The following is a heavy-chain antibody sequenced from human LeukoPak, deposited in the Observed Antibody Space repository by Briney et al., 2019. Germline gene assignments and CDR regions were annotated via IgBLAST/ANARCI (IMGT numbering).Heavy chain of an antibody. Sequence: GASVKVSCKASGGTFSSYGISWVRQAPGQGLEWMGGIIPIFGTANYAQKFQGRVTITADKSTSTAYMELSSLRSEATAVYYCARGGAVTITVAGTGGAFDIWGQGTMVTVSS. CDR2: IIPIFGTA. CDR1: GGTFSSYG. J-gene: IGHJ3*02. D-gene: IGHD6-19*01. V-gene: IGHV1-69*06. CDR3: ARGGAVTITVAGTGGAFDI.